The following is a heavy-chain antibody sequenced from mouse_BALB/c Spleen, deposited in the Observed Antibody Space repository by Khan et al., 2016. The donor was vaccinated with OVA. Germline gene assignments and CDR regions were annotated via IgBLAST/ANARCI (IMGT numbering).Heavy chain of an antibody. CDR1: GYTFTDYY. J-gene: IGHJ3*01. V-gene: IGHV1-77*01. D-gene: IGHD1-2*01. CDR3: ARRNYCGYTFAY. Sequence: QVQLQQSGAELARPGASVKLSCKASGYTFTDYYINWVKQRTGQGLEWIGEISPGSGDTYYNEKFKGQATMTADKSTTTVYMQLSSRTSEASAVYFCARRNYCGYTFAYWGQGTLVTVSA. CDR2: ISPGSGDT.